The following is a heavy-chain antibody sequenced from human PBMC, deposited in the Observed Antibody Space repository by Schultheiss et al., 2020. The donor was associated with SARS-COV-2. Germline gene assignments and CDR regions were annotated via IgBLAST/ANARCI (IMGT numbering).Heavy chain of an antibody. D-gene: IGHD6-13*01. Sequence: GGSLRLSCAASGFTFSSYGMHWVRQAPGKGLEWVAVISYDGSNKYYADSVKGRFTISRDNAKNSLYLQMNSLRAGDTAVYYCGRSLGIAAAGINYYYGMDVWGQGTTVTVSS. J-gene: IGHJ6*02. CDR3: GRSLGIAAAGINYYYGMDV. V-gene: IGHV3-30*03. CDR1: GFTFSSYG. CDR2: ISYDGSNK.